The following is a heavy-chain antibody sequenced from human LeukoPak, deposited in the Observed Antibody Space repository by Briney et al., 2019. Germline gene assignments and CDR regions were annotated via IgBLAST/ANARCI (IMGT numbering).Heavy chain of an antibody. V-gene: IGHV4-4*07. CDR1: GASISTYY. Sequence: SETLSLTCTVSGASISTYYWSWIRQSAGKGLEWIGRIYSSGSSNYNASLKSRVTMSVDTSKNQFSLKLSSVTAADTAVYYCARIFSVGYYLDYWGQGTLVTVSS. CDR2: IYSSGSS. J-gene: IGHJ4*02. D-gene: IGHD3-3*01. CDR3: ARIFSVGYYLDY.